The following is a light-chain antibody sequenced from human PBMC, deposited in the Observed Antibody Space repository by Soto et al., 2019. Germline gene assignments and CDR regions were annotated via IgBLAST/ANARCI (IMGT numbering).Light chain of an antibody. J-gene: IGLJ2*01. CDR3: QAWDSRTGVV. V-gene: IGLV3-1*01. CDR1: KLGDKY. CDR2: QDS. Sequence: SYELTQPPSVSGSRGQTASITCSGDKLGDKYACWYQQKPGQSPVLVIYQDSKRPSGIPERFSGSNSGNTATLTISGTQAMDEADYYCQAWDSRTGVVFGGGTKLTVL.